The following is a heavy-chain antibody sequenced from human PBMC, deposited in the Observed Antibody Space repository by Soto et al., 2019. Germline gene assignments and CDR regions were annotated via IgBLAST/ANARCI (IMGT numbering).Heavy chain of an antibody. CDR2: INQDGSEK. CDR3: STSLDS. CDR1: GFTFSSYW. J-gene: IGHJ4*02. Sequence: EVQLVESGGGLVQPGGSLRLSCAASGFTFSSYWMDWVLQAPGKGLEWVANINQDGSEKHYIDSVKGRFTISRDNAKNSLYLQMSSLTAEDSALYYCSTSLDSWGQGTLVTVSS. V-gene: IGHV3-7*01.